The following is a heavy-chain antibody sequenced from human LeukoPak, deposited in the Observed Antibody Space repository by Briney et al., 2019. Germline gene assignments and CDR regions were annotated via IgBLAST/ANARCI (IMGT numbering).Heavy chain of an antibody. V-gene: IGHV4-4*07. CDR3: ARESAYDSSLDY. Sequence: SETLSLTCTVSGGSISSYYWNWIRQPAGKGLEWIGHIYSSGTTNYSPSLKSRVAISVDKSKNHFSLKLSSVTAADTAVYYCARESAYDSSLDYWGQEPWSPSPQ. CDR2: IYSSGTT. J-gene: IGHJ4*01. CDR1: GGSISSYY. D-gene: IGHD5-12*01.